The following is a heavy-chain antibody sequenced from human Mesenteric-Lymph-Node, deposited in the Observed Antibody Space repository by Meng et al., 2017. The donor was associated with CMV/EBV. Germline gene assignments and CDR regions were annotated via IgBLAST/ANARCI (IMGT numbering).Heavy chain of an antibody. Sequence: VSCGSIISTNWWGWVRQPPGKGLEWIGEIYIGGSSNYNPSLKSRVTISIEKSKNEFSLKLTSVTAADTAVYYCARGRGFPNWYFDLWGRGTLVTVSS. CDR2: IYIGGSS. V-gene: IGHV4-4*02. CDR1: CGSIISTNW. J-gene: IGHJ2*01. CDR3: ARGRGFPNWYFDL. D-gene: IGHD2-8*01.